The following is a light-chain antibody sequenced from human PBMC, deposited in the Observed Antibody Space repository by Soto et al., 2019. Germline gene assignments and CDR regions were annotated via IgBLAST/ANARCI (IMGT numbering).Light chain of an antibody. Sequence: EIVLTQSPGTLSLSPGERATLSCRASQSVSSSYLAWYQQKPGQAPRLLIFGASSRATGIPDRFSGSGSGTDFTLTISRLEPEDFAVYYCQRYGGSFTFGPGSKVHIK. J-gene: IGKJ3*01. CDR2: GAS. CDR1: QSVSSSY. CDR3: QRYGGSFT. V-gene: IGKV3-20*01.